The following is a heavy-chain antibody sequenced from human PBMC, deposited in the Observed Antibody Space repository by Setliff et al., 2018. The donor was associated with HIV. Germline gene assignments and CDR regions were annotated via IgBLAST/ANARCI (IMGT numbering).Heavy chain of an antibody. V-gene: IGHV4-34*10. Sequence: KTSETLSLTCAVYGGSSNDYYWNWIRQPPGKGLEWIGEIHHTGYINYHPSFKSRVTMTRNTSISTAYMELSSLTSEDTAVYYCARLRDYYGSGTYYSFDYWGQGTLVTVSS. CDR1: GGSSNDYY. D-gene: IGHD3-10*01. J-gene: IGHJ4*02. CDR3: ARLRDYYGSGTYYSFDY. CDR2: IHHTGYI.